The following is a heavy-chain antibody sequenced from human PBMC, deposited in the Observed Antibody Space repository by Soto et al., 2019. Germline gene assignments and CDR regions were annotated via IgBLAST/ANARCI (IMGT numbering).Heavy chain of an antibody. CDR2: IYPGDSDT. D-gene: IGHD3-10*02. CDR1: GYSFTSYW. V-gene: IGHV5-51*01. J-gene: IGHJ6*02. Sequence: GESLKISCKGSGYSFTSYWIGWVRQMPGKGLEWMGIIYPGDSDTRYSPSFQGQVTISADKSISTAYLQWSSLKASDTAMYYCAATIFVESPYYGMDVWAQGTKVTVSS. CDR3: AATIFVESPYYGMDV.